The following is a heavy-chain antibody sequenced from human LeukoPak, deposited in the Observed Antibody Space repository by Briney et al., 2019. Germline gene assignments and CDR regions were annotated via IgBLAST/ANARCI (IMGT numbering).Heavy chain of an antibody. D-gene: IGHD3-22*01. Sequence: SVKVSCKASGGTFSSYAISWVRQAPGQGLEWMGGIIPIFGTANYAQKFQGRVTITTDESTSTAYMELSSLRSEDTAVYYCARELSPSYDSSGHNWFDPWGQGTLVTVSS. CDR1: GGTFSSYA. V-gene: IGHV1-69*05. J-gene: IGHJ5*02. CDR3: ARELSPSYDSSGHNWFDP. CDR2: IIPIFGTA.